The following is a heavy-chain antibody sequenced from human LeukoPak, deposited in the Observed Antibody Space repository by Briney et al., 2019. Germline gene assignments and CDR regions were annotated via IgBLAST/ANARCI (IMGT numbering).Heavy chain of an antibody. CDR3: AKSGYNRFDY. J-gene: IGHJ4*02. D-gene: IGHD5-24*01. Sequence: GGSLRLSCAACGFTVSSNYMSWVRQAPGKGLEWVSVIYSGGSTYYADCVKGRFSISRDNSKNTLYLQMNSLRAEDTALYFCAKSGYNRFDYWGQGTLVTVSS. CDR2: IYSGGST. CDR1: GFTVSSNY. V-gene: IGHV3-66*01.